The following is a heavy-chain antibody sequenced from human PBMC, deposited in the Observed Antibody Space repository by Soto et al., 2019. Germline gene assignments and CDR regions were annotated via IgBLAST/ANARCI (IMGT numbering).Heavy chain of an antibody. CDR3: ARDSGWLFNFDY. Sequence: LSLTCTVSGGSISSSSYYWGWIRQPPGKGLEWIGSIYYSGSTYYNPSLKSRVTISVDTSKNQFSLKLSSVTAADTAVYYCARDSGWLFNFDYWGQGTLVTVSS. J-gene: IGHJ4*02. CDR2: IYYSGST. CDR1: GGSISSSSYY. D-gene: IGHD3-22*01. V-gene: IGHV4-39*02.